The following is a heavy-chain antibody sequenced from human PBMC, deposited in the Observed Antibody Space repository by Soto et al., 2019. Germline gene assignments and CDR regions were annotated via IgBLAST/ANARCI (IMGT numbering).Heavy chain of an antibody. D-gene: IGHD3-22*01. CDR1: GGSISSGGYS. CDR2: IYHSGST. CDR3: AREGVTTYFQH. J-gene: IGHJ1*01. V-gene: IGHV4-30-2*01. Sequence: SETLSLTCAGSGGSISSGGYSWSWIRQPPGKGLEWIGYIYHSGSTYYNPSLKSRVTISVDRSKNQFSLKLSSVTAADTAVYYCAREGVTTYFQHWGQGTLVTVSS.